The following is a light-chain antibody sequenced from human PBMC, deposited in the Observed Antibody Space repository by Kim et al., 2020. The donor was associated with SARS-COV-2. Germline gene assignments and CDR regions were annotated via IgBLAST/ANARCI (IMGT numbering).Light chain of an antibody. CDR1: SSDVGGYNY. J-gene: IGLJ1*01. CDR3: SLYTSSSTDYV. Sequence: QSITISCTGTSSDVGGYNYVSWYQQHPGKAPKLMIYGVSNRPSGVSNRFSGSKSGNTASLTISGLQAEDEADYYCSLYTSSSTDYVFGTGTKVTVL. V-gene: IGLV2-14*03. CDR2: GVS.